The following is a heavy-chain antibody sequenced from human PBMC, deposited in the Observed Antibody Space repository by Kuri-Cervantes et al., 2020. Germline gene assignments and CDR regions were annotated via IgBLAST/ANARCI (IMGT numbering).Heavy chain of an antibody. CDR1: GGSISSSSYY. V-gene: IGHV4-39*07. J-gene: IGHJ3*02. D-gene: IGHD3-22*01. CDR2: AYYSGSA. CDR3: ARGRDYDSSGYYLPTHAFDI. Sequence: SETLSLTCTVSGGSISSSSYYWVWIRQPPGKGLEWIGSAYYSGSAYYNPSLKSRVTIFVDTSKYQFSLNLSSVTAADTAVYYCARGRDYDSSGYYLPTHAFDIWGQGTMVTVSS.